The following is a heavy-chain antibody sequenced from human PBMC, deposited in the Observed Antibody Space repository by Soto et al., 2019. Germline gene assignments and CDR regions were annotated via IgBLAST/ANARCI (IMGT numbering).Heavy chain of an antibody. CDR3: ARDSTRNRYGSGTPCWFDP. CDR2: ISSSSSTI. V-gene: IGHV3-48*02. Sequence: GGSLRLSCAASGFTFSSYSMNWVRQAPGKGLEWVSYISSSSSTIYYADSVEGRFTISRDNAKNSLYLQMNSLRDEDTAVYYCARDSTRNRYGSGTPCWFDPWGQGTLVTVSS. D-gene: IGHD3-10*01. J-gene: IGHJ5*02. CDR1: GFTFSSYS.